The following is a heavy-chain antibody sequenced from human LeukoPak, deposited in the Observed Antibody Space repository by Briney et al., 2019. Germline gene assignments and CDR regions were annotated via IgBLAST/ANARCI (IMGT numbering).Heavy chain of an antibody. Sequence: GGSLRLSCAASAFTASNNYMSWVRQAPGNGLEWVSVIYAGGSTYYADSVKGRFTISRDNSKNTLFLQMNSLRGEDTAVYYCARDPIMNYYMDVWGKGTTVTVSS. V-gene: IGHV3-53*01. CDR2: IYAGGST. CDR3: ARDPIMNYYMDV. CDR1: AFTASNNY. J-gene: IGHJ6*03. D-gene: IGHD2-8*01.